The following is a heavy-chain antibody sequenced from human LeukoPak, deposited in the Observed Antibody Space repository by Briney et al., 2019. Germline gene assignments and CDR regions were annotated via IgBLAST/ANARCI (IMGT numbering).Heavy chain of an antibody. J-gene: IGHJ5*02. CDR1: GFTFTTYW. CDR2: ICTYESIT. Sequence: GWSLRLSRAASGFTFTTYWMHWVRQAPGKGLVWVSRICTYESITNYAGSVKGRFTISRDNAKNTLFLQMNSLRAEDTAVYYCARDRGNWFDPWGPGTLVTVSS. CDR3: ARDRGNWFDP. V-gene: IGHV3-74*01.